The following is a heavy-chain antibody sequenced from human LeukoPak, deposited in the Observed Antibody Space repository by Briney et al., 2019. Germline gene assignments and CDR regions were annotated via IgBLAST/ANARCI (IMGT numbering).Heavy chain of an antibody. D-gene: IGHD5-18*01. J-gene: IGHJ4*02. CDR1: GGSFSGYY. V-gene: IGHV4-34*01. CDR2: INHSGST. Sequence: YPSETLSLTCAVYGGSFSGYYWSWIRQPPGKGLEWIGEINHSGSTNYNPSLKSRVTISVDTSKNQFSLKLSSVTAADTAVYYCARHQRYSYGYYFDYWGQGTLVTVSS. CDR3: ARHQRYSYGYYFDY.